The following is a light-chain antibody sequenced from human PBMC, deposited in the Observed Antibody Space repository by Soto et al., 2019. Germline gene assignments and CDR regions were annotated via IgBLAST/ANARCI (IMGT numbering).Light chain of an antibody. CDR3: RQFHRWPVT. J-gene: IGKJ4*01. Sequence: EIVMTQSPATLSVSPGERVTLSCRASQSVINNLAWYQHKPGQAPRLLISYASTGATVNPARFTVSGYGTDFTLTINSLRSEDVAVYYCRQFHRWPVTFGGGAKVEIK. V-gene: IGKV3-15*01. CDR1: QSVINN. CDR2: YAS.